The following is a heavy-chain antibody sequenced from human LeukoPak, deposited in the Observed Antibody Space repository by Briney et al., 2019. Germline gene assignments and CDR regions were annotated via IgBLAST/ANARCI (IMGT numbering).Heavy chain of an antibody. CDR1: GYSISVCCY. D-gene: IGHD3-22*01. CDR3: ARHEESENYYDSGIDF. CDR2: IYHSEST. Sequence: TSDTLSLICAVSGYSISVCCYLGWIRPPPGAGLEWIGSIYHSESTYYNPSLKSRHTISGDTPKNQLSRKLSSVTAADTAVYYCARHEESENYYDSGIDFWGQGTLVTVSS. J-gene: IGHJ4*02. V-gene: IGHV4-38-2*01.